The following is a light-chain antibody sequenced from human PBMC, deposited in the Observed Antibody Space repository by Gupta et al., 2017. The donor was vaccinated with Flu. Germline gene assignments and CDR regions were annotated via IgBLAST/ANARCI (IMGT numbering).Light chain of an antibody. J-gene: IGKJ1*01. V-gene: IGKV3-20*01. CDR2: GSS. Sequence: RATLSCRTSESISSSYVAWYQHKPGQAPRLLIHGSSTRATGVPDRFSGSGSGTDFTLTISSLEPEDFAVYYCQEFGRSAPGTFGLGTKV. CDR3: QEFGRSAPGT. CDR1: ESISSSY.